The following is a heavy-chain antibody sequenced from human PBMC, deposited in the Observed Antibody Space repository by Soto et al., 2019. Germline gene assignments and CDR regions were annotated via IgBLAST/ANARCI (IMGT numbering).Heavy chain of an antibody. CDR1: GGSFSNYY. CDR2: INHSGNT. D-gene: IGHD3-10*01. J-gene: IGHJ4*02. Sequence: SETLSLTCAVYGGSFSNYYWTWIRQPPGKGLEWIGEINHSGNTISNPSLKSRFAISVDTSKNQFSLHLTSVTAADTAVYYCARSGRYSNENQCYTYFDYWGQGTLVTVSS. CDR3: ARSGRYSNENQCYTYFDY. V-gene: IGHV4-34*01.